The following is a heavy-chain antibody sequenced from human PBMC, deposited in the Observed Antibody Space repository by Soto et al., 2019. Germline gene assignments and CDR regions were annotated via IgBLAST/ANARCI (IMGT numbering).Heavy chain of an antibody. Sequence: AVKVSCKASGGAFGRYSVSWVRQAPGQGLEWIGGVIPAFNTSNYSLKFQGRVAIFADLSTSTVFMELRSLRSEDTALYYCARGDEMTAVTIFEYWGQGTLVTVSS. CDR3: ARGDEMTAVTIFEY. D-gene: IGHD4-17*01. V-gene: IGHV1-69*13. J-gene: IGHJ4*02. CDR2: VIPAFNTS. CDR1: GGAFGRYS.